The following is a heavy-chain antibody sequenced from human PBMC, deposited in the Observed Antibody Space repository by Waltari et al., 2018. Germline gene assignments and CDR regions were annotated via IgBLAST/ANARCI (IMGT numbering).Heavy chain of an antibody. V-gene: IGHV4-61*09. CDR2: IYTSGST. Sequence: QVQLQESGPGLVKPSQTLSLTCTVSGGSISSGSYYWSWIRQPAGKGLEWIGYIYTSGSTNYNPSLKSRVTISVYTSKNQFSLKLSSVTAADTAVYYCARSTAGTSWFDPWGQGTLVTVSS. D-gene: IGHD6-13*01. J-gene: IGHJ5*02. CDR1: GGSISSGSYY. CDR3: ARSTAGTSWFDP.